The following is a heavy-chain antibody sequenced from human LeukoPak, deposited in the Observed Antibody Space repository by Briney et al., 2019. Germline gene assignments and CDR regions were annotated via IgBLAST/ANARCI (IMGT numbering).Heavy chain of an antibody. CDR1: GYTFTSYG. V-gene: IGHV1-18*01. CDR2: ISAYNGNT. Sequence: ASVKVSCKASGYTFTSYGISRVRQAPGQGLEWMGWISAYNGNTNYAQKLQGRVTMTTDTSTSTAYMELRSLRSDDTAVYYCARTTTIIGVTPPLIDYWGQGTLVTVSS. D-gene: IGHD4-23*01. CDR3: ARTTTIIGVTPPLIDY. J-gene: IGHJ4*02.